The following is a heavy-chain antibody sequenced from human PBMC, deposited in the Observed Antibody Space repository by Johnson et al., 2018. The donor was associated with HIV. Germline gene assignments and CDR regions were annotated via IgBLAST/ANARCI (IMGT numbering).Heavy chain of an antibody. D-gene: IGHD6-6*01. CDR1: GFTFSSYA. CDR2: ISSNGGST. CDR3: ARGRGSSSADAFDI. V-gene: IGHV3-64*01. Sequence: VQLVESGGGVVQPGGSLRLSCAASGFTFSSYAMHWVRQAPGKGLEYVSAISSNGGSTYYANSVKGRFTISRDNSKNTLYLQMGSLRAEDMAVYYCARGRGSSSADAFDIWGQGTMVTVSS. J-gene: IGHJ3*02.